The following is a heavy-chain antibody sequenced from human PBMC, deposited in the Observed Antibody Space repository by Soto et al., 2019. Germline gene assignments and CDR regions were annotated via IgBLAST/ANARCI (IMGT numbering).Heavy chain of an antibody. CDR2: ISYDGSNK. V-gene: IGHV3-30-3*01. CDR3: AHFSGY. J-gene: IGHJ4*02. Sequence: PXVSLRLSCAASGFTFSSYAMHWVRQAPGKGLEWVAVISYDGSNKYYADSVKGRFTISRDNSKNTLYLQMNSLRAEDTAVYYCAHFSGYWGQGTLVTVSS. CDR1: GFTFSSYA. D-gene: IGHD3-3*02.